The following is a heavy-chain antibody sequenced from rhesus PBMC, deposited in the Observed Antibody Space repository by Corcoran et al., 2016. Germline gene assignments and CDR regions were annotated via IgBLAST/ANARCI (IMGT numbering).Heavy chain of an antibody. J-gene: IGHJ3*01. CDR2: INSGGGNT. V-gene: IGHV3-103*01. CDR3: AKGRTSIAGTTFMIYGDDAFDF. D-gene: IGHD1-14*01. CDR1: GFTFSSYA. Sequence: EVQLVETGGGLVQPGGSLRLSCAASGFTFSSYAMQWVRQAPGKGLGWISAINSGGGNTYYADSVKGRFTISRDNSKNTLSLQMNSLRAEDTAVYYCAKGRTSIAGTTFMIYGDDAFDFWGQGLRVTVSS.